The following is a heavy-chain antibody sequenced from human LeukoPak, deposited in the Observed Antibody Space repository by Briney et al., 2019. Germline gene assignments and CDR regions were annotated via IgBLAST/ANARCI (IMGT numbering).Heavy chain of an antibody. Sequence: PGESLKISCKGSGYSFTSYWIGWVRQMPGKGLEWMGIIYPGDSDTRYSPSFQGQVTISADKSISTAYLQWSSLKASDTAMYYCARHPGYRSSTSCYTGFDYWGQGTLVTVSS. CDR3: ARHPGYRSSTSCYTGFDY. J-gene: IGHJ4*02. CDR2: IYPGDSDT. D-gene: IGHD2-2*02. V-gene: IGHV5-51*01. CDR1: GYSFTSYW.